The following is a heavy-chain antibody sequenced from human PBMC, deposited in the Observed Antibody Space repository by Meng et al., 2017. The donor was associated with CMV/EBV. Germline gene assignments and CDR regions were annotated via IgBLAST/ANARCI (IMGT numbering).Heavy chain of an antibody. CDR3: ARDYPPFNMVRGVTLSDGMDV. J-gene: IGHJ6*02. Sequence: GGSLRLSCAASGFTFSSYAMHWVRQAPGKGLEWVAVISYDGSNKYYADSVKGRFTISRDNSKNTLYLQMNSLRAEDTAVYYCARDYPPFNMVRGVTLSDGMDVWGQGTTVTVSS. CDR2: ISYDGSNK. D-gene: IGHD3-10*01. CDR1: GFTFSSYA. V-gene: IGHV3-30*04.